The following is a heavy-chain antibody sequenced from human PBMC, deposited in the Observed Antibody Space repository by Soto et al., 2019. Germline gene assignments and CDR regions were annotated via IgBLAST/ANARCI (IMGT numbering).Heavy chain of an antibody. J-gene: IGHJ4*02. CDR3: ARGDGSGWDHVEY. CDR1: GFTFDDYP. Sequence: EVQLVESGGVVVQPGGSLRLSCAASGFTFDDYPMHWVRQPPGKGLEWVSLISWDGVNTYYADSVKGRFTISRDNSKNSLYLQMIRLRTEDTAFYYCARGDGSGWDHVEYWGQGTLVSVSS. V-gene: IGHV3-43*01. D-gene: IGHD6-19*01. CDR2: ISWDGVNT.